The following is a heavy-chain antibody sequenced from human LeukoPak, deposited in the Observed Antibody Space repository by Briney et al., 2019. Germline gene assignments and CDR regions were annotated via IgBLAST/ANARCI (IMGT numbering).Heavy chain of an antibody. J-gene: IGHJ4*02. CDR1: GGSISSSDFY. Sequence: SETLSLTCTVSGGSISSSDFYWGWIRQPPGKGLGWVGTIYYSGSTYYNPSLNSRVTLSVDTSKNQFSLKLRSVTAADTAVYYCVTEGEASDTTMGRRNFDYWGQGTLAIVSS. CDR3: VTEGEASDTTMGRRNFDY. V-gene: IGHV4-39*02. D-gene: IGHD5-18*01. CDR2: IYYSGST.